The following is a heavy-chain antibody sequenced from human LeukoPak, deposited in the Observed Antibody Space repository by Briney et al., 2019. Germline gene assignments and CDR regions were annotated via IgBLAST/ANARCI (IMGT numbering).Heavy chain of an antibody. J-gene: IGHJ6*02. D-gene: IGHD2-15*01. Sequence: SETLSLTCTVSGGSISSYYWSWIRQPPGKGLDWIGYIYYSGSTNYNPSLKSRVTISVDTSKNQFSLKLSSVTAADTAVYYCARSGVVVAATPSYYYGMDVWGQGTTVTVSS. CDR1: GGSISSYY. CDR3: ARSGVVVAATPSYYYGMDV. V-gene: IGHV4-59*01. CDR2: IYYSGST.